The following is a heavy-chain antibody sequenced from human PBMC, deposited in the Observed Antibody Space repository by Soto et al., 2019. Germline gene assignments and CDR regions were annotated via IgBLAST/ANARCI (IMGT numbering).Heavy chain of an antibody. D-gene: IGHD3-10*01. J-gene: IGHJ4*02. V-gene: IGHV1-69*01. CDR3: ASDPPRSRSYYTYFGY. CDR1: GGTFSSYA. Sequence: ASVKVSCKASGGTFSSYAISWVRQAPGQGLEWMGGIIPIFGTANYAQKFQGRVTITADESTSTAYMELSSLRSEDTAVYYCASDPPRSRSYYTYFGYWGQGTLVTVSS. CDR2: IIPIFGTA.